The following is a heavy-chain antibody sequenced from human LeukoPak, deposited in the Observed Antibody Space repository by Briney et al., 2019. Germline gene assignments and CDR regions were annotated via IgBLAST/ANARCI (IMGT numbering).Heavy chain of an antibody. J-gene: IGHJ4*02. Sequence: EASVKVSCKASGYTFTSYGISWVRQAPGQGLEWMGWISAYNGNTNYAQKLQGRVTMTTDTSTSTAYMELRSLRSDDTAVYHCARDGNYYSSGSYYSGSFVDYWGQGTLVTVSS. CDR2: ISAYNGNT. D-gene: IGHD3-10*01. V-gene: IGHV1-18*01. CDR1: GYTFTSYG. CDR3: ARDGNYYSSGSYYSGSFVDY.